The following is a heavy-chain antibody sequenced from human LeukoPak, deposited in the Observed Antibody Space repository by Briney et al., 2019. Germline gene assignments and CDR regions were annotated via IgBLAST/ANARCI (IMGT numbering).Heavy chain of an antibody. D-gene: IGHD1-26*01. CDR2: ISSSSSYI. Sequence: AGGSLRLSCAASGFTFSSYSMNWVRQAPGKGLEWVSSISSSSSYIYYADSVKGRFTISRDNAKNSLYLQMNSLRAEDTAVYYCARDSGITPHYDAFDIWGQGTMVTVSS. V-gene: IGHV3-21*01. CDR3: ARDSGITPHYDAFDI. CDR1: GFTFSSYS. J-gene: IGHJ3*02.